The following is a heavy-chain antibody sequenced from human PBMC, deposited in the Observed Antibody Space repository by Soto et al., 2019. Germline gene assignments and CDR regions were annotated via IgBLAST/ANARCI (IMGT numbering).Heavy chain of an antibody. D-gene: IGHD1-7*01. CDR3: ARGLTGTTSY. CDR2: MNPNSGDT. CDR1: GYALSIYD. J-gene: IGHJ4*02. Sequence: GASVKVYCKGSGYALSIYDITWVRQATGQGLEWMGWMNPNSGDTGYAQKFQGRVTMTRNTSISTAYMELSSLRSEDTAVYYCARGLTGTTSYWGQGPLVTVSS. V-gene: IGHV1-8*01.